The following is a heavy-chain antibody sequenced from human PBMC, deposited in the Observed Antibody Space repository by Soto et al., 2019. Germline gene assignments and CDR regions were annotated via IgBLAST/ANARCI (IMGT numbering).Heavy chain of an antibody. Sequence: QVQLQQWGAGLLKPSETLSLTCAVYGGSFSGYYWSWIRQPPGQGLAWSGEINHSGSTNYNPSLMRLVPISVVTVKFKLSRKLGSLAAADTSVYYCARGVHCSRTSCYWGTVFDSWCQEPLVTVSS. CDR1: GGSFSGYY. CDR3: ARGVHCSRTSCYWGTVFDS. D-gene: IGHD2-2*01. J-gene: IGHJ5*01. CDR2: INHSGST. V-gene: IGHV4-34*01.